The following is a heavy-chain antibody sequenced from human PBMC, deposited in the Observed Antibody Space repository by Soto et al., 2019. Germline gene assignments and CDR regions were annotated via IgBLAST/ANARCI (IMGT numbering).Heavy chain of an antibody. CDR2: IIPILGIA. CDR3: ARGTSDYYDSSGSPLV. Sequence: SVKVSCKASGGTFSSYTISWVRQAPGQGLEWMGRIIPILGIANYAQKFQGRVTITADKSTSTAYMELSSLRSEDTAVFYCARGTSDYYDSSGSPLVWGQGTLVTVSS. V-gene: IGHV1-69*02. D-gene: IGHD3-22*01. CDR1: GGTFSSYT. J-gene: IGHJ4*02.